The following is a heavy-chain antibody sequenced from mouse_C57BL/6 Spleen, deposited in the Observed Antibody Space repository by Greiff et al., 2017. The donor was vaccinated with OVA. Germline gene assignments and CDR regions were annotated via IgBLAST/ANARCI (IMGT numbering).Heavy chain of an antibody. D-gene: IGHD2-5*01. Sequence: QVQLQQSGAELVKPGASVKISCKASGYAFSSYWMNWVKQRPGKGLEWIGQIYPGDGDTNYNGKFKGKATLTADKSSSTAYMQLSSLTSEDSAVYFCARESNYGDYFDYWGQGTTLTVSS. V-gene: IGHV1-80*01. CDR3: ARESNYGDYFDY. J-gene: IGHJ2*01. CDR2: IYPGDGDT. CDR1: GYAFSSYW.